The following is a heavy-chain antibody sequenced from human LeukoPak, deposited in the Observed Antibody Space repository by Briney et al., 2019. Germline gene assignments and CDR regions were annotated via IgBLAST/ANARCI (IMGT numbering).Heavy chain of an antibody. D-gene: IGHD6-6*01. V-gene: IGHV3-30*01. J-gene: IGHJ6*02. Sequence: GTSLRLSCAASGFTFSRCAMHWVRQAPGKGLEWVAVISYDGLDKKYADSVKGRFTISRDNSKNTLYLQMNSLRAEDTAVYYCAKGGIAARPGYGMDVWGQGTTVTVSS. CDR2: ISYDGLDK. CDR1: GFTFSRCA. CDR3: AKGGIAARPGYGMDV.